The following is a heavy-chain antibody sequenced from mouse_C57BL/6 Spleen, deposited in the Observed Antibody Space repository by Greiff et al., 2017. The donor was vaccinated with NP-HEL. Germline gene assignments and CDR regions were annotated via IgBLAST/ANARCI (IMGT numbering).Heavy chain of an antibody. V-gene: IGHV5-12*01. D-gene: IGHD6-1*01. J-gene: IGHJ3*01. CDR2: ISNGGGST. CDR3: ARPDPLFAY. CDR1: GFTFSAYY. Sequence: EVQLVESGGGLVQPGGSLKLSCAASGFTFSAYYMYWVRQTPGKRLEWVAYISNGGGSTYYPDTVKGRFTISRDNAKNTLYLQMSRLKSEDTAMYYCARPDPLFAYWGQGTLVTVSA.